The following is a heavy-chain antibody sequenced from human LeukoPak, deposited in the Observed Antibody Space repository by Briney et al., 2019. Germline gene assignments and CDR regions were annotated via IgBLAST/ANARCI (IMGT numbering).Heavy chain of an antibody. CDR1: GFTFSSYA. V-gene: IGHV3-23*01. D-gene: IGHD6-13*01. J-gene: IGHJ4*02. CDR3: AKDQQSSSWYRRSKHPAYYFDY. Sequence: GGSLRLPCAASGFTFSSYAMSWVRQAPGKGLEWVSAISGSGGSTYYADSVKGRFTISRDNSKNTLYLQMNSLRAEDTAVYYCAKDQQSSSWYRRSKHPAYYFDYWGQGTLVTVSS. CDR2: ISGSGGST.